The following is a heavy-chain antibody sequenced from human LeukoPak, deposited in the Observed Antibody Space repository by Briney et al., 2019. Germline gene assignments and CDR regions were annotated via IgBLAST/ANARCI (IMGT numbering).Heavy chain of an antibody. J-gene: IGHJ4*02. CDR1: GFAFNSQT. CDR2: ISSRSTSI. D-gene: IGHD1-26*01. V-gene: IGHV3-21*01. Sequence: GGSLRLSCAASGFAFNSQTMSWVRQAPGKGLEWVSSISSRSTSIYYADSVKGRFTISRDSAKKLVYLQMNSLRAEDTAVYYCARDDRVGALLWGQGTLVTVSS. CDR3: ARDDRVGALL.